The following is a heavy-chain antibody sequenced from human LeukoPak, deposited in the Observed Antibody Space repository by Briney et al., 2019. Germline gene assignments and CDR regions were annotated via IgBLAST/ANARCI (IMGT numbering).Heavy chain of an antibody. J-gene: IGHJ4*02. CDR1: GGSFSGYY. CDR3: ASGGYCSGGSCYSPPAY. CDR2: INHSGST. V-gene: IGHV4-34*01. Sequence: SETLSHTCAVYGGSFSGYYWSWLRQPPGKGLEWIGEINHSGSTNYNPSLKSRVTISVDTSKNQFSLKLSSVTAADTAVYYCASGGYCSGGSCYSPPAYWGQGTLVTVSS. D-gene: IGHD2-15*01.